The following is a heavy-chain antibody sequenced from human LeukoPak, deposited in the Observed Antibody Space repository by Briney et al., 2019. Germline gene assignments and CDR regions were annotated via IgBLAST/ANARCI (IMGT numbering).Heavy chain of an antibody. D-gene: IGHD6-6*01. CDR1: GGSISSYY. CDR3: AREYSSSSGRTFDY. CDR2: ISTTGST. J-gene: IGHJ4*02. Sequence: SETLSLTCTVPGGSISSYYWNWIRQPAGKGLEWIGRISTTGSTNYNPPLKSRLTMSVDTSKKQFSLRLSSVSAADTAVHYCAREYSSSSGRTFDYWGQGSLVTVSS. V-gene: IGHV4-4*07.